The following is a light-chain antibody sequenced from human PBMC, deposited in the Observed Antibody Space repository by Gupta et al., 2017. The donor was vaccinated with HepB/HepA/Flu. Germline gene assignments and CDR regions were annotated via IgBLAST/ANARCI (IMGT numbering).Light chain of an antibody. CDR2: ENN. CDR3: GTWDSSLSAYV. Sequence: QSVLTQPPSVSAAPGQKVTISCSGSSSNSGKNYVSWYQQLPGTAPKLLIYENNKRPSGIPDRFSGSKSGTSATLGITGLQTGDEAEYYCGTWDSSLSAYVFGTGTKVTV. V-gene: IGLV1-51*02. CDR1: SSNSGKNY. J-gene: IGLJ1*01.